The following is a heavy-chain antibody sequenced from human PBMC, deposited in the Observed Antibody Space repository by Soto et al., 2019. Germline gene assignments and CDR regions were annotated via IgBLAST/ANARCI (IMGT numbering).Heavy chain of an antibody. CDR3: ARALLEWLESYGMDV. CDR2: ISSSSSTI. J-gene: IGHJ6*02. Sequence: EVQLVESGGGLVQPGGSLRLSCAASGFTFSSYSMNWVRQAPGKGLEWVSYISSSSSTIYYADSVKGRFTISRDNAKNSLYLQMNSLRDEDTAVYYCARALLEWLESYGMDVWGQGTTVTVSS. CDR1: GFTFSSYS. V-gene: IGHV3-48*02. D-gene: IGHD3-3*01.